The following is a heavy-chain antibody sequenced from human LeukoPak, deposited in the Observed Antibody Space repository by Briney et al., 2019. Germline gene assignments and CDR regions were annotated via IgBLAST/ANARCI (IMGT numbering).Heavy chain of an antibody. V-gene: IGHV3-30-3*01. J-gene: IGHJ3*02. CDR1: GFTFSTYF. CDR2: IASDGSHT. CDR3: ARVRQDTILHSGAFDI. D-gene: IGHD2-21*01. Sequence: AGSLRLSCAASGFTFSTYFMHWVRQAPGKGLEWVADIASDGSHTSYVESVKGRFTISRDNSKNTLYLQMNSLRAEDTAVYFCARVRQDTILHSGAFDIWGQGTMVTVSS.